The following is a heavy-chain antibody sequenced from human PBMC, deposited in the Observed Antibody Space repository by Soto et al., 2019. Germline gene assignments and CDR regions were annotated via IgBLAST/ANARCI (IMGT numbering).Heavy chain of an antibody. CDR1: GFIIPCCA. CDR3: ARVVRGGEPDDFDD. Sequence: QVRLVESGGGVVQPGRSLRLSCAASGFIIPCCAIHWIRQSPGKGLEWVAVIGADGTHKYYGDSVQGRFTISRDTSQNMVFLQMDSLTAEDTALYYCARVVRGGEPDDFDDWGQGTLVSVSS. D-gene: IGHD3-16*01. J-gene: IGHJ4*02. CDR2: IGADGTHK. V-gene: IGHV3-30*01.